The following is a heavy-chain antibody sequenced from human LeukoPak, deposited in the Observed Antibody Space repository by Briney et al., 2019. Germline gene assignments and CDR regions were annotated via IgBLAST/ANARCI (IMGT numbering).Heavy chain of an antibody. V-gene: IGHV4-34*01. D-gene: IGHD6-6*01. Sequence: SETLSLTCAVYGGSFSGYYWSWIRQPPGKGLEWIGEINHSGSTNYNPSLKSRVTISVDTSKNQFSLKLSSVTAADTAVYYCARSSRFRRPFDYWGKGTMVTVSS. CDR3: ARSSRFRRPFDY. CDR2: INHSGST. CDR1: GGSFSGYY. J-gene: IGHJ4*02.